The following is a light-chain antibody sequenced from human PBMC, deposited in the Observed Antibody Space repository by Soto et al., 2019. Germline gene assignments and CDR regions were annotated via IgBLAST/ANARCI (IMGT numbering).Light chain of an antibody. Sequence: EIVLTQSPGTLSLSPGEAATLSCRTSQSFSSSYLAWYQQKPGQAPSLLIYGDSSRAAGIPDRFSGSGSGTDFALTMSSLEPEYLAVYYCQQYGSSSYTFGQGTKRDIK. CDR2: GDS. CDR3: QQYGSSSYT. V-gene: IGKV3-20*01. CDR1: QSFSSSY. J-gene: IGKJ2*01.